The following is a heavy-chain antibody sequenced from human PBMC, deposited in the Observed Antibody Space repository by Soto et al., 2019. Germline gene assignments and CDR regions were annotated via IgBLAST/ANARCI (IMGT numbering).Heavy chain of an antibody. V-gene: IGHV4-59*01. CDR2: IYYSGST. CDR1: GGSISSYY. CDR3: ARDLGYSSGWYPSRAFDI. J-gene: IGHJ3*02. Sequence: PSETLSLTCTVSGGSISSYYWSWIRQPPGKGLEWIGYIYYSGSTNYNPSLNSRVTISVDTSKNQFSLKLSSVTAADTAVYYCARDLGYSSGWYPSRAFDIWGQGTRVT. D-gene: IGHD6-19*01.